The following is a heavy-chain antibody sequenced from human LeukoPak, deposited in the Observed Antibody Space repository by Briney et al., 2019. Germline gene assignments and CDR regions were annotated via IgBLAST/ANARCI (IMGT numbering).Heavy chain of an antibody. CDR1: GGSISRYY. V-gene: IGHV4-59*01. CDR2: IYYSGST. CDR3: ARDDYYGSGAHDY. Sequence: SETLSLTCTVSGGSISRYYWSWLRQPPGKGLEWIGYIYYSGSTNYNPSLKSRVTISVDTSKNQFSLKLSSVTAADTAVYYCARDDYYGSGAHDYWGQGTLVTVSS. D-gene: IGHD3-10*01. J-gene: IGHJ4*02.